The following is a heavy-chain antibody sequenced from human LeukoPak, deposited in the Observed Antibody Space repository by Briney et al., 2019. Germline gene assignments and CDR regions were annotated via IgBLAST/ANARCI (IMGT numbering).Heavy chain of an antibody. CDR1: GGTFSSYA. D-gene: IGHD3-10*01. V-gene: IGHV1-69*13. J-gene: IGHJ4*02. Sequence: GASVKVSCKASGGTFSSYAISWVRQAPGQGLEWMGGIIPIFGTANYAQKFQGRVTITADESTSTAYMELSSLRSDDTAVCYCARGLFDYYGSGSYYNYFDYWGQGTLVTVSS. CDR2: IIPIFGTA. CDR3: ARGLFDYYGSGSYYNYFDY.